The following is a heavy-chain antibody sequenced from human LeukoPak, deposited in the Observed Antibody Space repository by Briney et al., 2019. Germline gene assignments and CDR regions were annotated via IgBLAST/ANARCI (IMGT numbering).Heavy chain of an antibody. Sequence: PGRSLRLSCAASGFTFSDYYMSWIRQAPGKGLEWVSYISSGSSYTNYADSVKGRFTISRDNAKNSLYLQMNSLRAEDTAVYYCARDSPGGSSSRTDYWGQGTLVTVSS. V-gene: IGHV3-11*06. D-gene: IGHD6-13*01. CDR3: ARDSPGGSSSRTDY. CDR1: GFTFSDYY. J-gene: IGHJ4*02. CDR2: ISSGSSYT.